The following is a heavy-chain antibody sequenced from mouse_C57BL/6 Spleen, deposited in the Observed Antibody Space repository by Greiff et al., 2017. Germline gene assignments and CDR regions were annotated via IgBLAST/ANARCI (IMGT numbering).Heavy chain of an antibody. V-gene: IGHV5-17*01. D-gene: IGHD3-3*01. CDR1: GFTFSDYG. CDR2: ISSGSSTI. Sequence: LMVESGGGLVKPGGSLKLSCAASGFTFSDYGMHWVRQAPEKGLEWVAYISSGSSTIYYADTVKGRFTISRDNAKNTLFLQMTSLRSEDTAMYYCARPEGTGYAMDYWGQGTSVTVSS. CDR3: ARPEGTGYAMDY. J-gene: IGHJ4*01.